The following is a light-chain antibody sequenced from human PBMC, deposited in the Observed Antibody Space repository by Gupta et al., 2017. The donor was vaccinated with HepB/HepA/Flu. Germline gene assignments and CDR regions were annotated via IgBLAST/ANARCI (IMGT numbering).Light chain of an antibody. J-gene: IGKJ4*01. Sequence: DIVLTQSPATLPLSPGERATLSCRASQSVSISLAWYQQKPGQAPRLLIYYASTRATGIPARFSGSGSGTDFTLTISSLEPEDFAVYYCQQRSKWPVTFGGGTKLEIK. CDR2: YAS. V-gene: IGKV3-11*01. CDR1: QSVSIS. CDR3: QQRSKWPVT.